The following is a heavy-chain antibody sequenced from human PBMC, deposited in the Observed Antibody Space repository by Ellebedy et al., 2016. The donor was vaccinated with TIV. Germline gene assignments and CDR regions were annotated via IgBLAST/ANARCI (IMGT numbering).Heavy chain of an antibody. D-gene: IGHD3-10*02. Sequence: GESLKISCAGSGFTFSRYVMPWVRQAPGKGLEYVSTISSNGGSTYYAKSVKGRFTISRDNSKNTLYLQMGSLRTEDMAVYYCTRGGMLSTSGPFDYWGQGTLVTVSS. J-gene: IGHJ4*02. V-gene: IGHV3-64*01. CDR1: GFTFSRYV. CDR3: TRGGMLSTSGPFDY. CDR2: ISSNGGST.